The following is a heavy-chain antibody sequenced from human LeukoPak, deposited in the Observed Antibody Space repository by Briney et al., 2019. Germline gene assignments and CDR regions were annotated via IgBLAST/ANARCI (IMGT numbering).Heavy chain of an antibody. J-gene: IGHJ5*02. CDR3: ARGGWYCGGDCPLYNWFDP. D-gene: IGHD2-21*02. Sequence: ASVKVSCKASGYTFTGYYMHWVRQAPGQGLEWMGWINPNSGGTNYAQKFQGRVTMTRDTSISTAYMELSRLRSDDTAVYYCARGGWYCGGDCPLYNWFDPWGQGTLVTVSS. CDR1: GYTFTGYY. V-gene: IGHV1-2*02. CDR2: INPNSGGT.